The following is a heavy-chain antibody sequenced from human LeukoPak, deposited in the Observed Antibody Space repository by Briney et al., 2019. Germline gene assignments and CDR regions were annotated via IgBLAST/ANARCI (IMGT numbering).Heavy chain of an antibody. D-gene: IGHD6-13*01. V-gene: IGHV1-46*01. CDR1: GYTFTSYY. CDR2: INPSGGRT. Sequence: PPASVKVSCKASGYTFTSYYMHWVRHAPGQGLEWMGIINPSGGRTSYAQRFQGRVTMTRDTSTSTVYMELSSLRSEDTAVYYCASPSSSWNYYYGIDVWGKGTTVTASS. J-gene: IGHJ6*04. CDR3: ASPSSSWNYYYGIDV.